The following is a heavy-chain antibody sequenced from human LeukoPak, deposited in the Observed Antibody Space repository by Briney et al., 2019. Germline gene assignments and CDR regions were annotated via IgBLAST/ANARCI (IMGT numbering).Heavy chain of an antibody. CDR1: GFTVRDFW. CDR3: ARNRGIYEIGAYFDY. CDR2: IKEDRTAN. V-gene: IGHV3-7*03. J-gene: IGHJ4*02. Sequence: GGSLRLSCAASGFTVRDFWMAWVRQAPGKGLEWVAHIKEDRTANYYVDSVKGRFTISRDNAKNSLYLQMNSLRAEDTAFYHCARNRGIYEIGAYFDYWGQGTLVTVSS. D-gene: IGHD5/OR15-5a*01.